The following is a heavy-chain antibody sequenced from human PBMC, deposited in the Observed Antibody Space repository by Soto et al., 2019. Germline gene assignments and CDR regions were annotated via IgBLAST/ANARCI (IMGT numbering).Heavy chain of an antibody. J-gene: IGHJ5*01. V-gene: IGHV2-70*04. CDR3: VRIQRSSGWNNCFDY. D-gene: IGHD6-25*01. CDR1: GFSLSTSGMR. Sequence: SGPTLVNPIQTLTLTCTFSGFSLSTSGMRVSWIRQPPGKALEWLARIDWDDDKFYSTSLKTRLTISKDTSKNQVILTMTNVDPVDTATYYCVRIQRSSGWNNCFDYWGQGTLVTVSS. CDR2: IDWDDDK.